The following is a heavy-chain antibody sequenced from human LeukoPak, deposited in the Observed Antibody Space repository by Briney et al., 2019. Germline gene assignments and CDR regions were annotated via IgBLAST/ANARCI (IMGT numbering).Heavy chain of an antibody. Sequence: GGSLRLSCAASGFTFSDYYMSWIRQAPGKGLEWVSYISSSGSTIYYADSVKGQFTISRDNAKNSLCLQMNSLRAEDTAVYYCARDADPYSSSYVDYWGQGTLVTVSS. CDR1: GFTFSDYY. CDR2: ISSSGSTI. CDR3: ARDADPYSSSYVDY. D-gene: IGHD6-6*01. J-gene: IGHJ4*02. V-gene: IGHV3-11*01.